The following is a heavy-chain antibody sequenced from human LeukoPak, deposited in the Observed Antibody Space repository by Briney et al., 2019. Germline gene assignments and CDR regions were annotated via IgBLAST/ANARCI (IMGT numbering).Heavy chain of an antibody. CDR1: GITFTSYG. Sequence: GGTLRLSCAASGITFTSYGMSWVRQAPGKGLEWVSTITGISTSTYDADSVKGRFTISRDNSKNTLYLQMNSLRAEDTAVYYCAKGFYGSRYWYFDRWGRGTLVTVSS. V-gene: IGHV3-23*01. CDR3: AKGFYGSRYWYFDR. D-gene: IGHD3-10*01. J-gene: IGHJ2*01. CDR2: ITGISTST.